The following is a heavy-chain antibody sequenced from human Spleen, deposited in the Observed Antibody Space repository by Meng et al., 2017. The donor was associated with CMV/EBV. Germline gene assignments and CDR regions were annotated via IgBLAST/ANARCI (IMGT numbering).Heavy chain of an antibody. V-gene: IGHV3-9*03. CDR2: ISWNSGSI. CDR3: AKGGYYGSGSYRQYFQR. D-gene: IGHD3-10*01. J-gene: IGHJ1*01. CDR1: GFTFDDSA. Sequence: GGSLRLSCAASGFTFDDSAMHWVRQAPGKGLEWVSGISWNSGSIGYADSVKGRFTISRDNAKNSLYLQMNSLRAEDMALYYCAKGGYYGSGSYRQYFQRWGQGTLVTVSS.